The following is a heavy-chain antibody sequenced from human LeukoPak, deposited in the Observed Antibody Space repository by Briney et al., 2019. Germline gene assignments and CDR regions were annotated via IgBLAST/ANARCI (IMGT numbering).Heavy chain of an antibody. Sequence: GGSLRLSCAASGFTFSSYAMSWVRQAPGKGLEWVSAISGSGGSAYYADSVKGRFTISRDNSKNTLYLQMNSLRAEDTAVYYCAKDPHHYDILTGTNWFDPWGQGTLVTVSS. V-gene: IGHV3-23*01. J-gene: IGHJ5*02. CDR2: ISGSGGSA. CDR3: AKDPHHYDILTGTNWFDP. CDR1: GFTFSSYA. D-gene: IGHD3-9*01.